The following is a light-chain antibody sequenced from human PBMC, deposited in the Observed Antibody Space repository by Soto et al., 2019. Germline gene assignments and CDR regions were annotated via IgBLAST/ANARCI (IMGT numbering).Light chain of an antibody. CDR1: SRDVGAYNY. CDR2: DVS. J-gene: IGLJ1*01. CDR3: SSYAGSVYV. V-gene: IGLV2-8*01. Sequence: LTQPPSASRSPWQSVSLSRTGTSRDVGAYNYVSWYQQHPGKAPKLMIYDVSKRPSGVPDRFSGSKSGNTASLTVSGLQAEDEADYYCSSYAGSVYVFGTGTKVTVL.